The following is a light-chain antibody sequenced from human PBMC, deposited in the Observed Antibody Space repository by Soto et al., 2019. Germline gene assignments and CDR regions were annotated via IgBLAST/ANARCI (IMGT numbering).Light chain of an antibody. V-gene: IGKV3-15*01. CDR1: RSVNSN. CDR2: GAS. CDR3: QQYNNWPSLT. J-gene: IGKJ4*01. Sequence: EIVMTQSLATLSVSPGERATLSCRASRSVNSNLAWYQQKPGQAPRLLIYGASTRATGIPARFSASGSGTEFILTISSLWSVHLAVYLYQQYNNWPSLTFGGGTKVEIK.